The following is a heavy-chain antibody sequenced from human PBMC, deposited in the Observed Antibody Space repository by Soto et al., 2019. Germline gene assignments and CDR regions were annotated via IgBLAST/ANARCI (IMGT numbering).Heavy chain of an antibody. J-gene: IGHJ4*02. CDR1: GLTFSNYW. V-gene: IGHV3-7*03. Sequence: GSLRLSYAASGLTFSNYWMSWVRQAPGKGLEWVANIKQDGSEQYYSDSVKGRFTISRDNAKNSLYLQMNSLRAEDTAVYYCARDSWQWLVTDYWGQGTLVTVSS. CDR2: IKQDGSEQ. D-gene: IGHD6-19*01. CDR3: ARDSWQWLVTDY.